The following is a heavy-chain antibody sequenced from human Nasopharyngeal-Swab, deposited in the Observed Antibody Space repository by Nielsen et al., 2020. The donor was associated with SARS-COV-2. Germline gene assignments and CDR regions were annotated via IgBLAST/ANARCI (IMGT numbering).Heavy chain of an antibody. CDR1: GLTFSSYG. Sequence: GGSLRLSCVVSGLTFSSYGMHWVRQVPGKGLEWVSLISWDGVNTYYADSVKGRFTISRDNSRNSLFLQMNSLKTEDTALYYCAKGVHYMSYFHTPPSDHWGQGTPVTVSS. D-gene: IGHD3-10*01. CDR2: ISWDGVNT. CDR3: AKGVHYMSYFHTPPSDH. J-gene: IGHJ4*02. V-gene: IGHV3-43*01.